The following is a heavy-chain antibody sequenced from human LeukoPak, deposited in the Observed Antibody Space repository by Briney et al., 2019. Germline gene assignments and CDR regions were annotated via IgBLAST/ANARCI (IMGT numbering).Heavy chain of an antibody. CDR3: ARLSLRTLDY. Sequence: SETLSLTCAVYGGSFSGYYWSRIRRPPGKGLEWIGEINHSGSTNYNPSLKSRVTISVDTSKNQFSLKLSSVTAADTAVYYCARLSLRTLDYWGQGTLVAVSS. V-gene: IGHV4-34*01. CDR1: GGSFSGYY. J-gene: IGHJ4*02. CDR2: INHSGST. D-gene: IGHD1-14*01.